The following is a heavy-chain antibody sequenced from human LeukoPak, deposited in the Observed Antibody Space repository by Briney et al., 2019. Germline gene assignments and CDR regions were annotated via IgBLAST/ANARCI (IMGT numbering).Heavy chain of an antibody. V-gene: IGHV3-30*03. Sequence: GRSLRLSCAASGFTFSSYGMHWVRQAPGKGLEWVAVISDDGSNKYYADSVKGRFSISRDNSKNTLFLQMDSLRPEDTAVYYCARAAYSSSWGGFAFDFWGQGTMVTVSS. J-gene: IGHJ3*01. CDR3: ARAAYSSSWGGFAFDF. CDR1: GFTFSSYG. D-gene: IGHD6-13*01. CDR2: ISDDGSNK.